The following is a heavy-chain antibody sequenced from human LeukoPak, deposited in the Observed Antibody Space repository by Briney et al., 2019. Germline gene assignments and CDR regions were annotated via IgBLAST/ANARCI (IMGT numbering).Heavy chain of an antibody. D-gene: IGHD3-3*01. J-gene: IGHJ6*04. CDR2: IIPILGIA. CDR3: ARAYYDFRSGYPGPMDV. V-gene: IGHV1-69*02. Sequence: SVKVSFKASGGPFSSYTISWVRPAPGQGLGWMGRIIPILGIANYAQKFQGRVTITADKSTSTAYMELSSLRSEDTAVYYCARAYYDFRSGYPGPMDVWGKGTTVTVSS. CDR1: GGPFSSYT.